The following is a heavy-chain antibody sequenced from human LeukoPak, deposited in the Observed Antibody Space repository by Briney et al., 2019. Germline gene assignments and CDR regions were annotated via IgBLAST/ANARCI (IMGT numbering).Heavy chain of an antibody. V-gene: IGHV3-33*01. CDR3: ARGPIAAAALFDY. CDR2: IWYDGSNK. J-gene: IGHJ4*02. Sequence: PGGSLRLSCAASGFTFSSYGMHWVRQAPGKGLEWVADIWYDGSNKYYADSVKGRFTISRDNSKNTLYLQMNSQRAEDTAVYYCARGPIAAAALFDYWGQGTLVTVSS. CDR1: GFTFSSYG. D-gene: IGHD6-13*01.